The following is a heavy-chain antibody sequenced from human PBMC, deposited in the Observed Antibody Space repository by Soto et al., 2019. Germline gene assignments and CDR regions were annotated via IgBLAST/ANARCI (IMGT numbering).Heavy chain of an antibody. CDR3: ARESFRVITIFGVAAKEYYYYGMDV. Sequence: SETLSLTCTVSGCSISSYYWSWIRQPPGKGLEWIGYIYYSGSTNYNPSLKSRVTISVDTSKNQFSLKLSSVTAADTAVYYCARESFRVITIFGVAAKEYYYYGMDVWGQGTTVTVSS. D-gene: IGHD3-3*01. CDR1: GCSISSYY. CDR2: IYYSGST. V-gene: IGHV4-59*01. J-gene: IGHJ6*02.